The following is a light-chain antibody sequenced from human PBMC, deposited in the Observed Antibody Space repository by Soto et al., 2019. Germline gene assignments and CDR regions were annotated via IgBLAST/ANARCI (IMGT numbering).Light chain of an antibody. CDR2: EGS. CDR3: CSYAGSSTVGV. Sequence: QSALTQPASVSGSPGQSITISCTGTSSDVGSYNLVSWYQQHPGKAPKLMIYEGSKRPSGVSNRFSGSKSGNTGSLTISGLQAEDEADYYCCSYAGSSTVGVFGGGTKLTVL. V-gene: IGLV2-23*01. CDR1: SSDVGSYNL. J-gene: IGLJ2*01.